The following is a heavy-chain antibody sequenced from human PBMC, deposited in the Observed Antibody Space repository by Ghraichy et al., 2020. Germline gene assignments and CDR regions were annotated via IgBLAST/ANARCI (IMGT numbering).Heavy chain of an antibody. D-gene: IGHD2-15*01. Sequence: SETLSLTCAVSGGSISSGGYSWSWIRQPPGKGLEWIGYIYHSGSTYYNPSLKSRVTISVDRSKNQFSLKLSSVTAADTAVYYCARYCSGGSCYSGHYYYGMDVWGQGTTVTVSS. V-gene: IGHV4-30-2*01. CDR1: GGSISSGGYS. CDR2: IYHSGST. J-gene: IGHJ6*02. CDR3: ARYCSGGSCYSGHYYYGMDV.